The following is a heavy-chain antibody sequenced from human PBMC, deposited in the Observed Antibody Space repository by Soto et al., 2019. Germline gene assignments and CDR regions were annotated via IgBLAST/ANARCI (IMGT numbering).Heavy chain of an antibody. CDR1: GGSISSVGYY. J-gene: IGHJ5*02. CDR3: ARDYYGSGIGGHWFDP. V-gene: IGHV4-31*03. CDR2: IYYSGST. Sequence: SEILSLTCTVSGGSISSVGYYWSWIRQHPGKGLEWIGYIYYSGSTYYNPSLKSRVTISVDTSKNQFSLKLSSVTAADTAVYYCARDYYGSGIGGHWFDPWGQGTLVTVSS. D-gene: IGHD3-10*01.